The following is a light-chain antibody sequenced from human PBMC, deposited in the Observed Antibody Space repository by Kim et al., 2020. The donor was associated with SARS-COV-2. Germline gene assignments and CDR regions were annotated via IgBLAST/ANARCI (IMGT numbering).Light chain of an antibody. V-gene: IGKV2-30*01. Sequence: SISCRYSQSLVFSDGKTYLNWFHQRPGQSPRRLIYKVSNRDSGVPDRFSGSGSGTDVTLKISRVEAEDVGVYYCMYGTHWPPSFTFGGGTKVDIK. J-gene: IGKJ4*01. CDR3: MYGTHWPPSFT. CDR2: KVS. CDR1: QSLVFSDGKTY.